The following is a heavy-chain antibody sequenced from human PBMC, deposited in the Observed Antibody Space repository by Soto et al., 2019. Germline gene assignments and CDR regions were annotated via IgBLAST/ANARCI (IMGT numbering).Heavy chain of an antibody. CDR1: GGSISSGGYY. CDR3: ARDCQPSSSCDTDGAFAI. D-gene: IGHD6-13*01. J-gene: IGHJ3*02. V-gene: IGHV4-31*03. CDR2: IYSYGST. Sequence: QVQLQESGPGLVKPSETLSLTCTVSGGSISSGGYYWSWIRQPPGKGLESIGYIYSYGSTYYNPSRTSRVTISVDTSKNPFCLKLRSVTSAATALYYCARDCQPSSSCDTDGAFAIWGQWTMVTVAS.